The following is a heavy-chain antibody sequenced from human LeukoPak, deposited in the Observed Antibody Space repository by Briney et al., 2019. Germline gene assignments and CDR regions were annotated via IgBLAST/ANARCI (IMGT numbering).Heavy chain of an antibody. CDR3: ALRYFDRDY. CDR2: IYYSGST. J-gene: IGHJ4*02. CDR1: GGSISSSNYY. Sequence: PSETLSLTCTVSGGSISSSNYYWVWIRQLPGKGLEWVGSIYYSGSTYYNPSLKSRVTISVDTSKNQFSLKLSSVTAADTAVYYCALRYFDRDYWGQGTLVTVSS. V-gene: IGHV4-39*01. D-gene: IGHD3-9*01.